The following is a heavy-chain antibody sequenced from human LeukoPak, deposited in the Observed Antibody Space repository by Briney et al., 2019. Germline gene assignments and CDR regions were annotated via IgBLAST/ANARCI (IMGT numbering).Heavy chain of an antibody. J-gene: IGHJ4*02. CDR1: GYTFTSYD. V-gene: IGHV1-8*01. CDR2: MNPNSGNT. D-gene: IGHD5-24*01. Sequence: ASVKVSCKASGYTFTSYDINWVRQATGQGLEWMGWMNPNSGNTGYAQKFQGRVTMTRNTSISTAYMELSSLRSEDTAVYYYARALRWLGTARSYYFDYWGQGTLVTVSS. CDR3: ARALRWLGTARSYYFDY.